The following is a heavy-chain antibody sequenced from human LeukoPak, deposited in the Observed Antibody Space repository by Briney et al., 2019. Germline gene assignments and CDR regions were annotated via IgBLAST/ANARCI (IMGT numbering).Heavy chain of an antibody. Sequence: LSLTCAVYGGSFSGYYWSWIRQPPGKGLEWVSFISSGSGYIYYADSVKGRFTISRDNAKNSLYLQMNSLRAEDTAVYYCASGSYWGQGTLVTVSS. CDR2: ISSGSGYI. CDR1: GGSFSGYY. D-gene: IGHD1-1*01. J-gene: IGHJ4*02. CDR3: ASGSY. V-gene: IGHV3-11*06.